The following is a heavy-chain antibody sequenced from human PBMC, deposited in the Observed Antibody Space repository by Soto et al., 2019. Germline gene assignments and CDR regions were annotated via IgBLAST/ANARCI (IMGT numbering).Heavy chain of an antibody. CDR2: VKDGGNT. CDR1: GGYLRGYH. CDR3: ARGQEGVVATH. J-gene: IGHJ4*02. V-gene: IGHV4-34*01. Sequence: QVQLQKRAAGLLKPSETLSLNCAVTGGYLRGYHGSWIRQPPGKGLEGLGEVKDGGNTNYSPSLRGRVPISPDQSNYRFSLRLNSVPAADTGVYYWARGQEGVVATHWDQGSLVPVSS. D-gene: IGHD5-12*01.